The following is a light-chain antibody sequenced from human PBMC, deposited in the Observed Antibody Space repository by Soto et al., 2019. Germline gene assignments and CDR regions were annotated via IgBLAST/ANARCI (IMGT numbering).Light chain of an antibody. CDR1: QSVSSYY. J-gene: IGKJ1*01. CDR3: QQCGSSPWT. Sequence: EGGCTHTPCTLSLSPGERATLSFSASQSVSSYYLAWYQQKPGQAPRLLIYAASSRATGIPDRFSGGGSGTDFTLTISRLEPEDFAVYYCQQCGSSPWTFGQGTKVDIK. V-gene: IGKV3-20*01. CDR2: AAS.